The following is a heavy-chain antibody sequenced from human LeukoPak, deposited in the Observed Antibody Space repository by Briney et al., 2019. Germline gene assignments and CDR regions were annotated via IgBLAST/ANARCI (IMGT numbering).Heavy chain of an antibody. Sequence: GESLKTSCKGSGYSFTSYWISWVRQMPGKGLAWMGRIDPSDSYTNYSPSFQGHVTISADKSISTAYLQWSSLKASDTAMYYCATHNYGDYVAVFDPWGQGTLVTVSS. V-gene: IGHV5-10-1*01. CDR2: IDPSDSYT. CDR3: ATHNYGDYVAVFDP. CDR1: GYSFTSYW. D-gene: IGHD4-17*01. J-gene: IGHJ5*02.